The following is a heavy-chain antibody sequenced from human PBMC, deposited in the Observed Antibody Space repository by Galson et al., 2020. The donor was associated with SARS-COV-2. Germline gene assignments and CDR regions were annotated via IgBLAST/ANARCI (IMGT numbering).Heavy chain of an antibody. Sequence: NSGGSLRLSCAASGFTFGDYYMSWIRQAPAKGLEWVSYITSSGSTIHYADSVKGRFTISRDNANNLLFLQMKSLGAEDTAVYYCARAAGYYYYMDVWGKGTTVTISS. V-gene: IGHV3-11*04. CDR1: GFTFGDYY. CDR3: ARAAGYYYYMDV. CDR2: ITSSGSTI. J-gene: IGHJ6*03.